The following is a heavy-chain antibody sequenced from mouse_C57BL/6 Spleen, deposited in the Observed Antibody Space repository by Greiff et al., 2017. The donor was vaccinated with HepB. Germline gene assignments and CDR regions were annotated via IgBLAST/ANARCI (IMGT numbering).Heavy chain of an antibody. D-gene: IGHD1-1*01. Sequence: EVMLVESGGGLVKPGGSLKLSCAASGFTFSSYAMSWVRQTPEKRLEWVATISDGGSYTYYPDNVKGRFTISRDNAKNNLYLQMSHLKPEDTAMYYCARGDYGTFAYWGQGTLVTVSA. CDR3: ARGDYGTFAY. J-gene: IGHJ3*01. CDR2: ISDGGSYT. V-gene: IGHV5-4*03. CDR1: GFTFSSYA.